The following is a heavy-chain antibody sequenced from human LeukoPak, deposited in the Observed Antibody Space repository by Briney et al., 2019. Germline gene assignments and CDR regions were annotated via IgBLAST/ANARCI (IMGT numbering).Heavy chain of an antibody. CDR3: AKDRAWGAFAY. J-gene: IGHJ4*02. CDR2: ISGDAGRT. CDR1: GFIFSNHG. Sequence: GGSLRLSCAASGFIFSNHGMNWVRQAPGKGLEWVSGISGDAGRTYYADSVKGRFTISRDNSKNTLYLQMNSLRAEDTAIYYCAKDRAWGAFAYWGQGTLVTVSS. V-gene: IGHV3-23*01. D-gene: IGHD1-26*01.